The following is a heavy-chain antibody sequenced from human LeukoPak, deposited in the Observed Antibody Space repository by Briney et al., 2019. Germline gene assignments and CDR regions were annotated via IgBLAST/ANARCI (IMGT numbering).Heavy chain of an antibody. D-gene: IGHD6-13*01. Sequence: GGPLTLLCVAWIFTLGDFAVQGPPGGPGRGRVGVSLNSGHAGTTYYEDSVKGRFTISRDNSKNSLYMQMNSLITEDTALYYCAKTRRQSWYYAFDIWGQGTMVTVSS. CDR3: AKTRRQSWYYAFDI. CDR2: NSGHAGTT. CDR1: IFTLGDFA. J-gene: IGHJ3*02. V-gene: IGHV3-43*02.